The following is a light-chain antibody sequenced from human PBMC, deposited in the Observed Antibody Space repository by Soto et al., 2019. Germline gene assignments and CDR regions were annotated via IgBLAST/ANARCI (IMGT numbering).Light chain of an antibody. CDR2: AAS. Sequence: DIQMTQSPSSLSASVGDRVTITCRASQSISRNLNWYQHKPGKAPKLLIYAASSLQNGVPSRFRGGGTGTEFTLSISSLQPEDCGTYYCQQSYTTASITFGQGTRLEMK. J-gene: IGKJ5*01. V-gene: IGKV1-39*01. CDR1: QSISRN. CDR3: QQSYTTASIT.